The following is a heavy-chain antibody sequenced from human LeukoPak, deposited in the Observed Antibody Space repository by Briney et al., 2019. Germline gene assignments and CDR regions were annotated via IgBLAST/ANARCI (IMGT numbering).Heavy chain of an antibody. V-gene: IGHV1-2*02. CDR1: GYTFTGYY. CDR3: ARGARWLQPYYFDY. Sequence: ASVKVSCKASGYTFTGYYMHWVRQAPGQGLEWMGWINPDSGGTNYAQKFQGRVTMTRDTSISTAYMELSRLRSDDTAVYYCARGARWLQPYYFDYWGQGTLVTVSS. J-gene: IGHJ4*02. D-gene: IGHD5-24*01. CDR2: INPDSGGT.